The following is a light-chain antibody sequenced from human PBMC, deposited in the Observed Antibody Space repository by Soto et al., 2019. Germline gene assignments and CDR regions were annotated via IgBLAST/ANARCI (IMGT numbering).Light chain of an antibody. Sequence: QLVLTQSPSASASLGASVKLTCTLSSGHSSYAIAWHQQQPEKGPRYLMKLSSDGNHSNGDGIPDRFSGSSSGAERYLTISSRQSADEAEYYRQTWDTGARVVFGGGTKLTVL. J-gene: IGLJ2*01. CDR3: QTWDTGARVV. CDR1: SGHSSYA. V-gene: IGLV4-69*01. CDR2: LSSDGNH.